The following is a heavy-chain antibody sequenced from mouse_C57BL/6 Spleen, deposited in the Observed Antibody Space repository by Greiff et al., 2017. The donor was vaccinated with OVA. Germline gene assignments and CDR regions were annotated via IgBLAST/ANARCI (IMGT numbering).Heavy chain of an antibody. V-gene: IGHV1-67*01. J-gene: IGHJ4*01. CDR3: ALERNYRAMDY. Sequence: VKLVESGPELVRPGVSVKISCKGSGYTFTDYAMHWVKQSHAKSLEWIGVISTYYGDASYNQKFKDKATMTVDKSSSTAYMELARLTSEDSAVYYCALERNYRAMDYWGQGTSVTVSS. D-gene: IGHD2-1*01. CDR1: GYTFTDYA. CDR2: ISTYYGDA.